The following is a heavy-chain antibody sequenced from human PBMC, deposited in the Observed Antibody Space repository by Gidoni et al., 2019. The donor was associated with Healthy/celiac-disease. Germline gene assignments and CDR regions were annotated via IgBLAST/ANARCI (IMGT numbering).Heavy chain of an antibody. Sequence: EVQLLESGVGLVQPGGSLRLSCAPSGFPFSSYAMRWVRQAPGKGLELVSAISGSGGSTYYADSVKGRFTISRDNSKNTLYLQMNSLRAEDTAVYYCAKVGALYYDSSGPWYYFDYWGQGTLVTVSS. D-gene: IGHD3-22*01. CDR2: ISGSGGST. J-gene: IGHJ4*02. CDR3: AKVGALYYDSSGPWYYFDY. V-gene: IGHV3-23*01. CDR1: GFPFSSYA.